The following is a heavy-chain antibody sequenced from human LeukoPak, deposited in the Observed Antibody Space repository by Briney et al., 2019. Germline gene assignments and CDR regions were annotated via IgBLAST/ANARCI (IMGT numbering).Heavy chain of an antibody. J-gene: IGHJ6*03. CDR2: IIPIFGTA. CDR3: NANGDSDIVVVPAAIHYYMDV. Sequence: ASVKVSCKASGGTFSSYAISWVRQAPGQGLEWMGGIIPIFGTANYAQKFQGRVTITADESTSTAYMELSSLRSEDTAVYYCNANGDSDIVVVPAAIHYYMDVWGKGTTVTVSS. CDR1: GGTFSSYA. D-gene: IGHD2-2*02. V-gene: IGHV1-69*01.